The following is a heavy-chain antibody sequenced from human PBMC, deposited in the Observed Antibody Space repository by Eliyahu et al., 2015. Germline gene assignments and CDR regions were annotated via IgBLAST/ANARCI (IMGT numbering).Heavy chain of an antibody. CDR3: ASRNIEWALDY. D-gene: IGHD1-26*01. CDR1: GXXXSSCGYS. J-gene: IGHJ4*02. CDR2: IYHSGST. Sequence: QLQLQESGSGLVKPSQTLSLTCAVSGXXXSSCGYSWSXXRQPPGKGLEWIGYIYHSGSTYYNPSLKSRVTISVDRSKNQFSLKLSSVTAADTAVYYCASRNIEWALDYWGQGTLVTVSS. V-gene: IGHV4-30-2*01.